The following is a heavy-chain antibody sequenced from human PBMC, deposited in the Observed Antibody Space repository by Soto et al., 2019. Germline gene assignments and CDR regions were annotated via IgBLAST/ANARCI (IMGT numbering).Heavy chain of an antibody. CDR2: IRYDGSNK. CDR1: GFTFSSYG. Sequence: QVQLVESGGGVVQPGRSLRLSCAASGFTFSSYGMHWVRQAPGKGLEWVAAIRYDGSNKYYADTVKGRFTISRDNSKNTMYLQMTRLRAEDTGESYCSRGIVGAIEFDYWGQGTLVTVSS. D-gene: IGHD1-26*01. CDR3: SRGIVGAIEFDY. V-gene: IGHV3-33*01. J-gene: IGHJ4*02.